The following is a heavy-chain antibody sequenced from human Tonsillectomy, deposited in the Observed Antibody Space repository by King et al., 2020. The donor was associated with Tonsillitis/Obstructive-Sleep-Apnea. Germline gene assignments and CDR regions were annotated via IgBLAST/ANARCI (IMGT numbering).Heavy chain of an antibody. CDR1: GYTFTSYA. Sequence: VQLVQSGAEMKKPGASVKVSCKASGYTFTSYALQWVRQAPGQRLEWMGWIITGNGNTKYSQNFQDRVTITRDTSASTAYMELGSLTSEDTAVYYCVRSSGLYYFDYWGQGTLVTVSS. D-gene: IGHD6-19*01. J-gene: IGHJ4*02. CDR3: VRSSGLYYFDY. V-gene: IGHV1-3*04. CDR2: IITGNGNT.